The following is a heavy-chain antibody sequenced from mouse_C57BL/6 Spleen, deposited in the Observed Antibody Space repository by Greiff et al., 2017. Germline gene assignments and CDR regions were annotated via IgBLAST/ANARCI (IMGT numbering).Heavy chain of an antibody. CDR1: GYAFTNYL. V-gene: IGHV1-54*01. CDR3: ARGSNYEYFDV. J-gene: IGHJ1*03. Sequence: VKLMESGAELVRPGTSVKVSCKASGYAFTNYLIEWVKQRPGQGLEWIGVINPGSGGTNYNEKFKGKATLTADKSSSTAYMQLSSLTSEDSAVYFCARGSNYEYFDVWGTGTTVTVSS. D-gene: IGHD2-5*01. CDR2: INPGSGGT.